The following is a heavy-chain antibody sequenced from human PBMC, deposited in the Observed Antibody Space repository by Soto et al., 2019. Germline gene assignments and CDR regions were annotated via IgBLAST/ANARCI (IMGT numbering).Heavy chain of an antibody. CDR2: ISYDGSNK. V-gene: IGHV3-30-3*01. CDR1: GFTFSSYA. Sequence: GGSLRLSCAASGFTFSSYAMHWVRQAPGKGLEWVAVISYDGSNKYYADSVKGRFTISRDNSKNTLYLQMNSVRAEDTVLFCCAGGGGSGWYEGGGDYYFDYWGQGTLVTVSS. CDR3: AGGGGSGWYEGGGDYYFDY. J-gene: IGHJ4*02. D-gene: IGHD6-19*01.